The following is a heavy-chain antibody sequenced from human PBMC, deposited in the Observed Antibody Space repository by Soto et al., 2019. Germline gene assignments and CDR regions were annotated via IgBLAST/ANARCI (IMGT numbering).Heavy chain of an antibody. CDR2: ISAHNGNT. CDR1: GYTFTSYG. D-gene: IGHD4-17*01. Sequence: GASVKVSCKASGYTFTSYGITWVRQAPGQGLEWMGWISAHNGNTNYAQKFQDRVTMTTDTPTSTAYMELRSLRSDDTAMYYCARDRAFSNGYYGFYFDYWAREVWSPSPQ. CDR3: ARDRAFSNGYYGFYFDY. J-gene: IGHJ4*02. V-gene: IGHV1-18*01.